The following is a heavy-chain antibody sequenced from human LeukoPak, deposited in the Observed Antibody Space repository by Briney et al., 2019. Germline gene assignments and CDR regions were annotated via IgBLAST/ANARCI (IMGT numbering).Heavy chain of an antibody. Sequence: SETLSLTCTVSGYSISSGYYWGWIRQPPGKGLEWIGSIYHSGSTYYNPSLKSRVTISVDTSKNQFSPKQSSVTAADTAVYYCATSPNCNGGSCYSRPPEWNWFDPWGQGTLVTVSS. D-gene: IGHD2-15*01. V-gene: IGHV4-38-2*02. J-gene: IGHJ5*02. CDR3: ATSPNCNGGSCYSRPPEWNWFDP. CDR1: GYSISSGYY. CDR2: IYHSGST.